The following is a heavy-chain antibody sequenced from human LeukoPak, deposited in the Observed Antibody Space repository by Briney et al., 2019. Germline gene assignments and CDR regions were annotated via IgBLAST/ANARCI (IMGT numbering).Heavy chain of an antibody. D-gene: IGHD2-15*01. CDR1: GFTFSSYS. CDR3: AKLPLGYCSGGSCWNYYFDY. CDR2: ISGSGGST. Sequence: PGGSLRLSCAASGFTFSSYSMTWVRQAPGKGLEWVSAISGSGGSTYYADSVKGRFTISRDNSKNTLYLQMSSLRAEDTAVYYCAKLPLGYCSGGSCWNYYFDYWGQGTLVTVSS. J-gene: IGHJ4*02. V-gene: IGHV3-23*01.